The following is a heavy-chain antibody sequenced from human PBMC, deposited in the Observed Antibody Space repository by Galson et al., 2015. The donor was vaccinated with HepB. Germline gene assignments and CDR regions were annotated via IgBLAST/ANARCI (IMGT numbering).Heavy chain of an antibody. CDR2: IYHSEHT. V-gene: IGHV4-59*01. Sequence: LTCTVSGGSIGGFYWNWIRQPPGKGLEWIGYIYHSEHTKFNPSLKSRVTISSDTSKNQLSLKLTSVTAADTAVYYCARDQSLGMPLAFDIWGQGTTVTVSS. D-gene: IGHD1-14*01. J-gene: IGHJ3*02. CDR3: ARDQSLGMPLAFDI. CDR1: GGSIGGFY.